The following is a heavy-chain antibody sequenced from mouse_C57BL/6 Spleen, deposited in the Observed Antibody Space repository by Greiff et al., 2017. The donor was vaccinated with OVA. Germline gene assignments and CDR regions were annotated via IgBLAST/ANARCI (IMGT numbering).Heavy chain of an antibody. CDR1: GYTFTSYG. Sequence: VQLQQSGAELARPGASVKLSCKASGYTFTSYGISWVKQRTGQGLEWIGEIYPRSGNTYYNEKFKGKATLPADKSSSTAYMELRSLTSEDSAVYCGARGGYYGSSYYAMDYWGQGTSVTVSS. J-gene: IGHJ4*01. V-gene: IGHV1-81*01. D-gene: IGHD1-1*01. CDR3: ARGGYYGSSYYAMDY. CDR2: IYPRSGNT.